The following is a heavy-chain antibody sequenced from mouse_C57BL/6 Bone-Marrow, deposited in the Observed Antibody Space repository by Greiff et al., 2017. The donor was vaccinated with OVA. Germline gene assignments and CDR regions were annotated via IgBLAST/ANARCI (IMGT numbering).Heavy chain of an antibody. CDR3: ARWPTVVPSDY. D-gene: IGHD1-1*01. CDR1: GYTFTDYY. J-gene: IGHJ2*01. Sequence: VQLKESGPVLVKPGASVKMSCKASGYTFTDYYMNWVKQSHGKSLEWIGVINPYNGGTSYNQKFKGKATLTVDKSSRTAYMELNSLTSEDSAVYYCARWPTVVPSDYWGQGTTLTVSS. V-gene: IGHV1-19*01. CDR2: INPYNGGT.